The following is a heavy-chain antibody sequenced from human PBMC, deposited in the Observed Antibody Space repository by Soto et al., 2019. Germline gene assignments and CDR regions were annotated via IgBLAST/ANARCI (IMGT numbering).Heavy chain of an antibody. D-gene: IGHD2-15*01. CDR1: GFTFSSYA. CDR2: ISGSGGST. Sequence: GGSLRLSCAASGFTFSSYAMSWVRQAPGKGLEWVSAISGSGGSTYYADSVKGRFTISRDNSKNTLYLQMNSLRAEDTAVYYWAKGGGGWSYYCYCMDVWGQGTTVTVSS. J-gene: IGHJ6*02. CDR3: AKGGGGWSYYCYCMDV. V-gene: IGHV3-23*01.